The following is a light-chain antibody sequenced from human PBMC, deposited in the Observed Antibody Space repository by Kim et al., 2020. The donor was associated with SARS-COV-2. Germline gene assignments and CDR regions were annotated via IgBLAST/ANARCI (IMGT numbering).Light chain of an antibody. Sequence: PGETVTISCTASQSVSSSYLTWNQQLXGKATRLLIYGASTRAPDIPARFSGRRSGTDFTLTTSSLQPDTFAVYYSQLDHNLPMYNFGHWTML. CDR1: QSVSSSY. J-gene: IGKJ2*01. CDR2: GAS. CDR3: QLDHNLPMYN. V-gene: IGKV3D-7*01.